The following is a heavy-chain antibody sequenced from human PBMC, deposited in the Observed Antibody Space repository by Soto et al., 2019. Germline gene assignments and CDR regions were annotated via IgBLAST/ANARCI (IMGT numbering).Heavy chain of an antibody. J-gene: IGHJ5*02. Sequence: QVQLQESGPGLVKPSETLSLTCTVSGGSISSYYWSWIRQPPGKGLEWIGYIHYSGSTNYNPSLKSRVTLSVDTSNNQFSLKLRSVTAADTAVYYCARARYYYDSSGYYNNWFDPWGQGTLVTVSS. CDR3: ARARYYYDSSGYYNNWFDP. D-gene: IGHD3-22*01. CDR2: IHYSGST. CDR1: GGSISSYY. V-gene: IGHV4-59*01.